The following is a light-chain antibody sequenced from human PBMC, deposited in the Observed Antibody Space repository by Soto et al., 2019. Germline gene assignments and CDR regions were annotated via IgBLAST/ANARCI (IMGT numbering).Light chain of an antibody. V-gene: IGKV3-15*01. J-gene: IGKJ2*01. CDR2: GAS. CDR1: QTGSRS. Sequence: EVVLTQSPATLSVSPGERATLSCRASQTGSRSLAWYQQKPGQAPRLLIYGASMRATGVPDRFSGSGSGTDFTLTISSLQSEDFAVYYCQQYIDWPPYTFGQGTKVEIK. CDR3: QQYIDWPPYT.